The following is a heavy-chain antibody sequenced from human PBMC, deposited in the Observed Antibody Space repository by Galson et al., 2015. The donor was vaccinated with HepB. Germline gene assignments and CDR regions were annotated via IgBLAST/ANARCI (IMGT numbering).Heavy chain of an antibody. Sequence: SLRLSCAASGFTFSSYAIHWVRQAPGKGLEWVAVISYDGSNKDYADSVKGRFTISRDNSKNTLYLQMNSLRPEDTAVYYCARDGSGWHKFDSWGQGTLVTVSS. CDR2: ISYDGSNK. V-gene: IGHV3-30-3*01. D-gene: IGHD6-19*01. J-gene: IGHJ4*02. CDR3: ARDGSGWHKFDS. CDR1: GFTFSSYA.